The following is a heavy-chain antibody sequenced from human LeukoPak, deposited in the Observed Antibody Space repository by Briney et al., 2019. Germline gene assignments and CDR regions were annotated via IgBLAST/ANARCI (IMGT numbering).Heavy chain of an antibody. V-gene: IGHV1-2*02. CDR2: TNPNSGGT. Sequence: ASVKVSCKASGYTFTGYYMHWVRQAPGQGLEWMGWTNPNSGGTNYAQKFQGRVTMTRDTSISTAYMELSRLRSDDTAVYYCARSPYGGNSFDYWGQGTLVTVSS. D-gene: IGHD4-23*01. J-gene: IGHJ4*02. CDR3: ARSPYGGNSFDY. CDR1: GYTFTGYY.